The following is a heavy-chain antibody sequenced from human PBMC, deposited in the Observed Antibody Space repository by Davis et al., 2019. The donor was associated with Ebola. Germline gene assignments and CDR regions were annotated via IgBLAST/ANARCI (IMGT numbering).Heavy chain of an antibody. J-gene: IGHJ4*02. Sequence: GESLKISCAASGYTFSGYWMHWVRQAPGKGLVWVSRINSDETDTNYADSVKGRFTISRDNAKNTLYLQMNSLRAEDTAVYYCAREAVADSDPNFDFWGQGTLVTVSS. V-gene: IGHV3-74*01. CDR3: AREAVADSDPNFDF. D-gene: IGHD6-19*01. CDR1: GYTFSGYW. CDR2: INSDETDT.